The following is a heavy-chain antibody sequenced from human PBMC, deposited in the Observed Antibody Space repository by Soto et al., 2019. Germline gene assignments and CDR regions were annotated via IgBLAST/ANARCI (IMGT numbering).Heavy chain of an antibody. CDR3: AKDRYLDHDSRGYLFDN. J-gene: IGHJ4*02. Sequence: EVQLLESGGDLIQPGGSLRLSCAASGFTFNIYAMTWVRQAPGKGLEWVSAISRYGDITYYADSVEGRFSISRDNSKNTLYLQMNSPRAEDTAVYNCAKDRYLDHDSRGYLFDNWGQGTLVTVSS. D-gene: IGHD3-22*01. CDR1: GFTFNIYA. CDR2: ISRYGDIT. V-gene: IGHV3-23*01.